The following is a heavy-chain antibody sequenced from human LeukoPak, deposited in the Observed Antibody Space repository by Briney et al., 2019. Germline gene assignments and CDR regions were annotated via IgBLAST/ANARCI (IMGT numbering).Heavy chain of an antibody. J-gene: IGHJ4*02. V-gene: IGHV3-23*01. Sequence: GVSLRLSCAASGFTFSSYAMSWVRQAPGKGLEWVSAISGSGGSTYYADSVKGRFTISRDNSKNTLYLQMNSLRAEDTAVYYCAKAKATYSGSYFVFDYWGQGTLVTVSS. CDR1: GFTFSSYA. D-gene: IGHD1-26*01. CDR2: ISGSGGST. CDR3: AKAKATYSGSYFVFDY.